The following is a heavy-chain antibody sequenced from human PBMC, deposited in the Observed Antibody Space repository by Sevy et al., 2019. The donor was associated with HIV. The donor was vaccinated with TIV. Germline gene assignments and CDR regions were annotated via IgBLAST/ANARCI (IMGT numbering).Heavy chain of an antibody. V-gene: IGHV3-15*01. J-gene: IGHJ6*02. CDR2: IQSKTDGGTT. Sequence: GGSLRLSCAASGFTFSDAWMSWVRQAPGKGLEWVGRIQSKTDGGTTDYVAPVKGRFTISRDDSKNTLYLQMNSLKTEDTAVYYCTTEALDGDYGDYYYYGMDVWGQGTTVTVSS. D-gene: IGHD4-17*01. CDR3: TTEALDGDYGDYYYYGMDV. CDR1: GFTFSDAW.